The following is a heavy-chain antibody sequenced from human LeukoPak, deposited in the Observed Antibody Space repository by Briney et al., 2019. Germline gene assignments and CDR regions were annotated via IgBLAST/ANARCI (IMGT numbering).Heavy chain of an antibody. Sequence: ASVKVSCKVSGYTFSGYYIHWVRPAPGQGLEWMGWISPGTGGTNYAQKFQGRVTMTRDTSIATVYLEVNSLTSDDTAVYFCATIRTSAAALGQGTLVTVSS. CDR1: GYTFSGYY. D-gene: IGHD6-13*01. J-gene: IGHJ5*02. V-gene: IGHV1-2*02. CDR2: ISPGTGGT. CDR3: ATIRTSAAA.